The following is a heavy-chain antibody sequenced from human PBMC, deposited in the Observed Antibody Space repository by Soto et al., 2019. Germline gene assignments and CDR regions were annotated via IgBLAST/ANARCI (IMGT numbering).Heavy chain of an antibody. CDR3: ARPARECSSPGCAN. CDR2: INQDGSES. Sequence: PGGSLRLSCVVSGLTFRSYWMSWVRQAPGKGLEWVANINQDGSESYYVDSVKGRFTISRDNAKNSLYLQMTSLRAEDTAVYYCARPARECSSPGCANWGQGTQVTVSS. V-gene: IGHV3-7*01. CDR1: GLTFRSYW. D-gene: IGHD2-2*01. J-gene: IGHJ4*02.